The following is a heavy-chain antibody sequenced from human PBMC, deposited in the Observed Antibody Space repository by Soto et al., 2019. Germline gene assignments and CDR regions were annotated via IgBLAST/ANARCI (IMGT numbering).Heavy chain of an antibody. CDR3: ARLEAYYDFWSGYYSEYFDY. Sequence: SETLSLTCTVSGGSISSYYWSWIRQPPGKGLEWIGYIYYSGSTNYNPSLKSRVTISVDTSKNQFSLKLSSVTAADAAVYYCARLEAYYDFWSGYYSEYFDYWDQGTLVTVSS. CDR1: GGSISSYY. V-gene: IGHV4-59*01. D-gene: IGHD3-3*01. J-gene: IGHJ4*02. CDR2: IYYSGST.